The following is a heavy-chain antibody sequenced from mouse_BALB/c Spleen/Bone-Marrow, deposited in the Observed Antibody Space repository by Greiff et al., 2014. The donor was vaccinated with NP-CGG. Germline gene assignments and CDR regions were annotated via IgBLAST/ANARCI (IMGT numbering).Heavy chain of an antibody. D-gene: IGHD2-1*01. CDR2: INPSNGRT. V-gene: IGHV1S81*02. Sequence: VQLQQSGAELVKPGASVKLSCKASGYTFTTYWMQWVKQRPGQGLEWIGEINPSNGRTNYNEKFKRKVTLTVDKSSSTAYMQLSSLTSEDSAVYYCARGNGKYAFAYWGQGTLVTVSA. J-gene: IGHJ3*01. CDR3: ARGNGKYAFAY. CDR1: GYTFTTYW.